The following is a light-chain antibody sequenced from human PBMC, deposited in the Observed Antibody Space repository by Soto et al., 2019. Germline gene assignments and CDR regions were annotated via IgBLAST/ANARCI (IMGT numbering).Light chain of an antibody. J-gene: IGKJ1*01. V-gene: IGKV3-20*01. CDR2: GAS. CDR3: QQYGSSPWT. CDR1: PSVSSSY. Sequence: EIVLTQSPGTLSLSPGERATLSCRASPSVSSSYLAWYQQKPVQAPRLLIYGASSRATGLPDRFSGSGSGTDCTLPISRLEPEDFAVYYCQQYGSSPWTFGQGTKVEIK.